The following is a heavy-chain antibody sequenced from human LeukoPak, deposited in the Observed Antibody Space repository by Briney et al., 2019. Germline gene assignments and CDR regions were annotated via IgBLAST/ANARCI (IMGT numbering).Heavy chain of an antibody. CDR1: GFTFSSYE. J-gene: IGHJ4*02. CDR3: ARDRPRVGLDY. CDR2: VSISGSTI. D-gene: IGHD2-2*01. Sequence: WGSLRLSCAASGFTFSSYEMNWVRQAPGKGLEWVSYVSISGSTIHYADSMKGRFTISRNNAKNALYLQMNSLRAEDMAVYYCARDRPRVGLDYWGQGTLVTVSS. V-gene: IGHV3-48*03.